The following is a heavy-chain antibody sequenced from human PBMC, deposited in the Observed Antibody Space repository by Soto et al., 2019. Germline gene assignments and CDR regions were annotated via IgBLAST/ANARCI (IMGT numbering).Heavy chain of an antibody. J-gene: IGHJ6*02. V-gene: IGHV4-31*03. CDR3: ARDVHYDSSGYENYYYGMDV. Sequence: QVQLQESGPGLVKPSQTLSLTCTVSGGSISSGGYYWSWIRQHPGKGLEWIGYIYYSGSTYYNPSLKSRVTISVDTSKNQFSLKLSSVTAADTAVYYCARDVHYDSSGYENYYYGMDVWGQGTTVTVSS. CDR2: IYYSGST. CDR1: GGSISSGGYY. D-gene: IGHD3-22*01.